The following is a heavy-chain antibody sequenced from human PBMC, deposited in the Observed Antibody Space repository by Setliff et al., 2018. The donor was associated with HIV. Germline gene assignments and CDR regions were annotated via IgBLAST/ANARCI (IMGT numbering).Heavy chain of an antibody. CDR2: IYYSGST. J-gene: IGHJ3*02. D-gene: IGHD6-19*01. CDR1: SGSISSSGYY. CDR3: ARRPVQGPEWLVLGGAFDI. V-gene: IGHV4-39*01. Sequence: SETLSLTCTVPSGSISSSGYYWGWIRQPPGKGLEWIGSIYYSGSTYYNPSLKSRVTISVDTSKNQFSLRLSSVTAADTSVYYCARRPVQGPEWLVLGGAFDIWGQGTMVT.